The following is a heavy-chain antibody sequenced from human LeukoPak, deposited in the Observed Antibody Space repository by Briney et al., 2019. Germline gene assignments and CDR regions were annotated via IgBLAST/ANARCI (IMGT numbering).Heavy chain of an antibody. D-gene: IGHD6-13*01. Sequence: GGSLRLSCAASGFTFRSYWMHWVRQAPGKGLEWVAVISYDGSNKYYADSVKGRFTISRDNSKNTLYLQMNSLRAEDTAVYYCARSGIADHMGYWGQGTLVTVSS. J-gene: IGHJ4*02. CDR1: GFTFRSYW. V-gene: IGHV3-30-3*01. CDR2: ISYDGSNK. CDR3: ARSGIADHMGY.